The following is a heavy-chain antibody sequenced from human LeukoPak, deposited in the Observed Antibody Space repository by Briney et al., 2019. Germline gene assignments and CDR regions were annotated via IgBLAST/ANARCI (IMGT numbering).Heavy chain of an antibody. CDR2: IYSGGST. Sequence: GGSLRLSCAASGFTVSSNYMNWVRQAPGKGLEWVSVIYSGGSTYYADSVKGRFTISRDNSKNTLYLQMNSLRAEDTAVYYCVGSTAAAFDYWGQGTPVTVSS. J-gene: IGHJ4*02. CDR3: VGSTAAAFDY. D-gene: IGHD6-13*01. V-gene: IGHV3-53*01. CDR1: GFTVSSNY.